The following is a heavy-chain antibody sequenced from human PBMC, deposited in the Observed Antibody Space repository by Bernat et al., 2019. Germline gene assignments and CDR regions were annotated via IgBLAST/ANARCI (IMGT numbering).Heavy chain of an antibody. Sequence: EVQLVEFGGGLVKPGGSLRPSCSASGFTFKTYSMNWVRQAPGKGLEGVASFSSTSTYIYYADSVNGRFTISRDRDRNTLYLQMNSLRAEDTDVYYYASGPDIGVAVCYFDYWGQGTLVTVSS. CDR1: GFTFKTYS. V-gene: IGHV3-21*01. D-gene: IGHD2-15*01. CDR3: ASGPDIGVAVCYFDY. J-gene: IGHJ4*02. CDR2: FSSTSTYI.